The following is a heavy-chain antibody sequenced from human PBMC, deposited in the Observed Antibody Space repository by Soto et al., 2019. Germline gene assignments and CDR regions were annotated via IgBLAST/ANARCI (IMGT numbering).Heavy chain of an antibody. CDR1: GYTFTGYY. CDR2: INPNSGGT. V-gene: IGHV1-2*02. D-gene: IGHD1-1*01. J-gene: IGHJ6*02. Sequence: QVQLVQSGAEVKKPGASVKVSCKASGYTFTGYYMHWVRQAPGQGLEWMGWINPNSGGTNYAQKFQGRVTMTRDTSISTAYMELSRLRSDDTAVYYCARGLERRYYYYGMDVWGQGTTVTVSS. CDR3: ARGLERRYYYYGMDV.